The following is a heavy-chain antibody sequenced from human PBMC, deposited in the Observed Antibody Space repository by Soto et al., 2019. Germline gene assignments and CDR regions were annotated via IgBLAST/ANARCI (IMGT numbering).Heavy chain of an antibody. Sequence: CLRLGCAACGFSFSSYGVHWVCQAPGKGLEWVAVISYDGSNKYYADSVKGRFTISRDNSKNTLYLQMNSLRAEDTAVYYCAKELDDYSYGMDVWGQGTTVTVSS. V-gene: IGHV3-30*18. D-gene: IGHD1-1*01. CDR3: AKELDDYSYGMDV. J-gene: IGHJ6*02. CDR1: GFSFSSYG. CDR2: ISYDGSNK.